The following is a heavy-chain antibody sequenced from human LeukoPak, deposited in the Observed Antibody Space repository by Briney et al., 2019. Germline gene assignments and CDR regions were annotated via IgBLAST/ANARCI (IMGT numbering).Heavy chain of an antibody. Sequence: SETLSLTCTVSGGSISSTSYYWDWIRQPPGKGLEWLGSIYYSGSTYYNPSLKSRVTISVDTSKNQFSLKLSSVTAADTAVYYCARITYYYGSSGYYYYFDYWGQGTLVTVSS. J-gene: IGHJ4*02. D-gene: IGHD3-22*01. CDR2: IYYSGST. CDR3: ARITYYYGSSGYYYYFDY. V-gene: IGHV4-39*07. CDR1: GGSISSTSYY.